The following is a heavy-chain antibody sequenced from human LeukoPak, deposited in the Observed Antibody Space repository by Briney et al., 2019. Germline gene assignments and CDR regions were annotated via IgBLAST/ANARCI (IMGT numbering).Heavy chain of an antibody. CDR1: GGSISPNY. CDR3: ARGRLSDYTFWSGYKELDY. D-gene: IGHD3-3*01. CDR2: IYYSGSS. Sequence: SETLSLTCIVSGGSISPNYWTWIRQSPGKGLEWIGYIYYSGSSDYSPSLKSRVTFSLDSSKNQFSLNLTSVTAADTAVYYCARGRLSDYTFWSGYKELDYWGQGTLVTVSS. V-gene: IGHV4-59*01. J-gene: IGHJ4*02.